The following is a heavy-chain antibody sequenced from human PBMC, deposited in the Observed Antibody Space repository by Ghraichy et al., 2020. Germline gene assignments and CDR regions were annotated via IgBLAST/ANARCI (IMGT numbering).Heavy chain of an antibody. D-gene: IGHD6-19*01. V-gene: IGHV1-24*01. CDR2: FDPEDGET. J-gene: IGHJ4*02. CDR3: VAKIWDSSGLYSGY. Sequence: SVKVSCKVSGYTLTELSMHWVRQAPGKGLEWMGGFDPEDGETIYAQKFQGRVTMTEDTSTDTAYMELSSLRSEDTAVYYCVAKIWDSSGLYSGYWGQGTLVTVSS. CDR1: GYTLTELS.